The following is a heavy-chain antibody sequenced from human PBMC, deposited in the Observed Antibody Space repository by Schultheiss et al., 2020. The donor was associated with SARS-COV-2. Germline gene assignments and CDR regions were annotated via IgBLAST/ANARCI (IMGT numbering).Heavy chain of an antibody. Sequence: SETLSLTCTVSGGSISSGSYYWSWIRQPAGKGLEWIGSIYYSGSTYYNPSLKSRVTISVDTSKNQFSLKLSSVTAADTAVYYCASPGYSGYDFGYWGQGTLVTVSS. CDR1: GGSISSGSYY. CDR3: ASPGYSGYDFGY. V-gene: IGHV4-39*01. J-gene: IGHJ4*02. D-gene: IGHD5-12*01. CDR2: IYYSGST.